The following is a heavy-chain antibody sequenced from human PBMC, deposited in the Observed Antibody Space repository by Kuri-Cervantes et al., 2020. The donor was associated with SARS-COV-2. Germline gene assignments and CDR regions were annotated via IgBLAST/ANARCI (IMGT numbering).Heavy chain of an antibody. CDR1: GFSLSTRGVG. D-gene: IGHD6-13*01. CDR2: IYWDDDK. V-gene: IGHV2-5*02. J-gene: IGHJ4*02. CDR3: AHSFGYSSSWYCFDY. Sequence: SGPTLVQPTQTLTLTCTFSGFSLSTRGVGVGWIRQPPGKALEWLALIYWDDDKRYSPSLKSRLTITKDTSKNQVVLTLTNMYPVDTATYFCAHSFGYSSSWYCFDYWGQGTLVTVSS.